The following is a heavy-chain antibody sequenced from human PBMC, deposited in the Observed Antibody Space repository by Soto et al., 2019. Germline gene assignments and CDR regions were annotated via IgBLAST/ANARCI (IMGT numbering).Heavy chain of an antibody. CDR2: IWYDGSNK. D-gene: IGHD6-19*01. Sequence: GGSLRLSCAASGFTFSSYGMHWVRQAPGKGLEWVAVIWYDGSNKYYADSVKGRFTISRDNSKNTLYLQMNSLRAEDTAVYYCARDPSEQWLAVDYYYGMDVWGQGTTVTVSS. V-gene: IGHV3-33*08. CDR3: ARDPSEQWLAVDYYYGMDV. CDR1: GFTFSSYG. J-gene: IGHJ6*02.